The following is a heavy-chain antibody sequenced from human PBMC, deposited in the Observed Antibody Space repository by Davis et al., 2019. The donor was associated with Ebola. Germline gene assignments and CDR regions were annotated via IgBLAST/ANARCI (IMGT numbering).Heavy chain of an antibody. D-gene: IGHD1-26*01. V-gene: IGHV1-18*04. CDR2: ISAFKGKT. CDR3: ARDAEVGKNAFDI. Sequence: AASVKVSCKASGYTFTSYGISWVRKAPGQGLEWMGWISAFKGKTHYAQKFQGRMTLTTDTPTSTAYMELESLRSDDTAVYYCARDAEVGKNAFDIWGQGTMVTVSS. CDR1: GYTFTSYG. J-gene: IGHJ3*02.